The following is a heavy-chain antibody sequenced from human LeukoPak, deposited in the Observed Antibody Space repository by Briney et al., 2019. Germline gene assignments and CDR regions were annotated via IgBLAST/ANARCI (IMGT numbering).Heavy chain of an antibody. V-gene: IGHV4-39*01. CDR2: IYYSGST. J-gene: IGHJ6*03. D-gene: IGHD2/OR15-2a*01. Sequence: PSETLSLTCTVSGGSISSSSYYWGWIRQPPGKGLEWIGSIYYSGSTYYNPSLKSRVTISVDTSKNQFSLKLSSVTAADTAVYYCARHSQYFLYYYYMDVWGKGTTVTVSS. CDR3: ARHSQYFLYYYYMDV. CDR1: GGSISSSSYY.